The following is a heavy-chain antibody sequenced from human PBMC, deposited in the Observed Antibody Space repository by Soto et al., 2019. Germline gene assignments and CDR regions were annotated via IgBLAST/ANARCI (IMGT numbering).Heavy chain of an antibody. D-gene: IGHD4-17*01. CDR2: INSDGSST. J-gene: IGHJ4*02. Sequence: GESLKISCAASGFTFSSYWMHWVRQAPGKGLVWVSRINSDGSSTSYADSVKGRFTTSRDNAENMLYLQMNSLRAEDTAVYYCARGFPTVSDYWGQGTLVTVSS. V-gene: IGHV3-74*01. CDR1: GFTFSSYW. CDR3: ARGFPTVSDY.